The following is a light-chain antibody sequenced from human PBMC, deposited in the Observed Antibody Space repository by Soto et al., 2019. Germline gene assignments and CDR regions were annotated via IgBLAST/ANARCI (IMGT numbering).Light chain of an antibody. J-gene: IGKJ4*01. CDR1: QDISSY. CDR3: QQLNSYPLT. CDR2: AAS. Sequence: DIQLTHSPSFLSPSVGDRVTITCRASQDISSYLAWYQQKPGKAPKLLIYAASFLESGVPSRFSGSGSGTAFTLTISSLQPEDFATYYCQQLNSYPLTFGGGTKVEI. V-gene: IGKV1-9*01.